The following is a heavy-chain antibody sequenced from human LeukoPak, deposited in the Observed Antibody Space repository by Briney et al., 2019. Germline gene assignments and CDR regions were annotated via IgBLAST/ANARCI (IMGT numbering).Heavy chain of an antibody. CDR1: GFTFSSYD. J-gene: IGHJ3*02. V-gene: IGHV3-13*01. D-gene: IGHD6-25*01. Sequence: GGSLRLSCAASGFTFSSYDMHWVRQATGKGLEWVSAIGTASDTYYPGSVKGRFTISRENAKNSLYLQMNSLRAGDTAVYYCARSGLRDAFDIWGQGTMVTVSS. CDR3: ARSGLRDAFDI. CDR2: IGTASDT.